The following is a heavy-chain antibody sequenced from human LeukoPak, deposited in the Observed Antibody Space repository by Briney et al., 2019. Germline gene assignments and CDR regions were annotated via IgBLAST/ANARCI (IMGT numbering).Heavy chain of an antibody. D-gene: IGHD4-17*01. CDR2: IYHSGST. J-gene: IGHJ6*02. Sequence: SETLSLTCTVSGYSISSGYYWGWIRQPPGKGLEWIGSIYHSGSTYYNPSLKSRVTISVDTSKNQFSLKLSSVTAADTAVYYCARDGYGDSSYYGMDVWGQGTTVTVSS. CDR1: GYSISSGYY. V-gene: IGHV4-38-2*02. CDR3: ARDGYGDSSYYGMDV.